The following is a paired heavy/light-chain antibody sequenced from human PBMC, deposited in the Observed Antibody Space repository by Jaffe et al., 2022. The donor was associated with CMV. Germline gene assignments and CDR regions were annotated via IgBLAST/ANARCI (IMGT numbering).Heavy chain of an antibody. Sequence: EVQLVESGGGLVQPGGSLRLSCAASGFTFSSYAMSWVRQAPGKGLEWVSAISGSGGSTYYADSVKGRFTISRDNSKNTLYLQMNSLRAEDTAVYYCAKSITMVRGVMDWRTWFDPWGQGTLVTVSS. J-gene: IGHJ5*02. D-gene: IGHD3-10*01. CDR2: ISGSGGST. CDR3: AKSITMVRGVMDWRTWFDP. V-gene: IGHV3-23*04. CDR1: GFTFSSYA.
Light chain of an antibody. J-gene: IGLJ1*01. CDR2: GNS. Sequence: QSVLTQPPSVSGAPGQRVTISCTGSSSNIGAGYDVHWYQQLPGTAPKLLIYGNSNRPSGVPDRFSGSKSGTSASLAITGLQAEDEADYYCQSYDSSLTLYVFGTGTKVTVL. V-gene: IGLV1-40*01. CDR1: SSNIGAGYD. CDR3: QSYDSSLTLYV.